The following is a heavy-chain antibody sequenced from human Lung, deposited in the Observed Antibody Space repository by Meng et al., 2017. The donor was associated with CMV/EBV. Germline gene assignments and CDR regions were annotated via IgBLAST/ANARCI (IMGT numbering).Heavy chain of an antibody. D-gene: IGHD1-26*01. CDR1: GYTFTNYF. J-gene: IGHJ3*02. V-gene: IGHV1-46*01. CDR3: ARDSSGSYYGAFDI. Sequence: SVXVSXXASGYTFTNYFMHWVRQGPGQGLGWMGVINTGSGSTNYAQKFQGRVSMTRDTSTSTVYMEVSSLRSEDTAVYFCARDSSGSYYGAFDIWGRGTMVTVSS. CDR2: INTGSGST.